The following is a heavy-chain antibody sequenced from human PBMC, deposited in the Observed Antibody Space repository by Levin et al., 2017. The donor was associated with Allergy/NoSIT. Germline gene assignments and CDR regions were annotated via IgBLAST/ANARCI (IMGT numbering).Heavy chain of an antibody. CDR2: ISVSGGNT. D-gene: IGHD2-21*01. J-gene: IGHJ2*01. CDR3: AKVFRPESSYWYFDL. CDR1: GFTFSSYA. V-gene: IGHV3-23*01. Sequence: HPGGSLRLSCTASGFTFSSYAMSWVRQAPGKGLEWVSGISVSGGNTDYGDSVKARFTISRDNSKNTLYLQMNSLRAEDTAVYHCAKVFRPESSYWYFDLWGRGTLVTVSS.